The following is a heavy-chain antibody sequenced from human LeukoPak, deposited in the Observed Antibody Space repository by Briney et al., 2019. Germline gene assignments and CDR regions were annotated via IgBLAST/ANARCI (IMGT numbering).Heavy chain of an antibody. CDR3: ARQDIVVVPAAILYWFDP. CDR2: IYYSGST. D-gene: IGHD2-2*01. J-gene: IGHJ5*02. V-gene: IGHV4-39*01. CDR1: GGSISSSSYY. Sequence: SETLSLTCTVSGGSISSSSYYWGWIRQPPGKGLEWIGSIYYSGSTYYNPSLESRVTISVDTSKNQFSLKLSSVTAADTAVYYCARQDIVVVPAAILYWFDPWGQGTLVTVSS.